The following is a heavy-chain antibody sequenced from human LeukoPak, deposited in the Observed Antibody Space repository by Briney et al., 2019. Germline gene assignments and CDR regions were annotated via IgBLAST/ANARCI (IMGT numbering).Heavy chain of an antibody. Sequence: GGSLRLSCAASGFTFSSYWMHWVRQAPGKGLVWVSRINSDGSSTSYADSMKGRFTISRDNAKNTLYLQMNSLRAEDTAVYYCARDVPPPYYYDSSGYYPDYWGQGTPVTVSS. D-gene: IGHD3-22*01. CDR2: INSDGSST. J-gene: IGHJ4*02. CDR1: GFTFSSYW. CDR3: ARDVPPPYYYDSSGYYPDY. V-gene: IGHV3-74*01.